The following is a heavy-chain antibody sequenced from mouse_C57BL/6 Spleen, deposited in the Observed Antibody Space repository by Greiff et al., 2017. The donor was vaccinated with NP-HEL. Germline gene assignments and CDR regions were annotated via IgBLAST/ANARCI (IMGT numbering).Heavy chain of an antibody. Sequence: EVQVVESGPELVKPGASVKMSCKASGYTFTDYNMHWVKQSHGKSLEWIGYINPNNGGTSYNQKFKGKATLTVNKSSSTAYMELRSLTSEDSAVYYCARELWLKAMDYWGQGTSVTVSS. CDR1: GYTFTDYN. CDR3: ARELWLKAMDY. V-gene: IGHV1-22*01. J-gene: IGHJ4*01. CDR2: INPNNGGT. D-gene: IGHD2-2*01.